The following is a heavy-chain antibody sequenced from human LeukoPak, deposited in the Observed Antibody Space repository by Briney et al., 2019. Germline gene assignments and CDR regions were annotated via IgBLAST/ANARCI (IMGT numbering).Heavy chain of an antibody. CDR2: IDWDDDK. V-gene: IGHV2-70*11. D-gene: IGHD6-19*01. J-gene: IGHJ4*02. Sequence: SGPTLVNPTQTLTLTCTFSGFSLSTSGMCVSWIRQPPGKALEWLARIDWDDDKYYSTSLKTRLTISKVTSKNQVVLTMTNMDPVDTATYYCARIRYSSGWLYFDYWGQGTLVTVSS. CDR3: ARIRYSSGWLYFDY. CDR1: GFSLSTSGMC.